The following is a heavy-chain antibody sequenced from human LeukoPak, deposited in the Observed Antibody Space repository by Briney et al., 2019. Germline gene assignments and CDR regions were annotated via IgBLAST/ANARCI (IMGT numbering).Heavy chain of an antibody. CDR2: ISGSGYIT. D-gene: IGHD1-1*01. J-gene: IGHJ3*02. V-gene: IGHV3-23*01. Sequence: GGSLRLSCAASGFTFSNYAMTWVRQAPGKGLEWVSAISGSGYITYYAVSVEGRFTISRDNSKNTLLLQMNSLRAEDTAVYYCATNDTGSTDSNDDAFDIWGQGTMVTVSS. CDR1: GFTFSNYA. CDR3: ATNDTGSTDSNDDAFDI.